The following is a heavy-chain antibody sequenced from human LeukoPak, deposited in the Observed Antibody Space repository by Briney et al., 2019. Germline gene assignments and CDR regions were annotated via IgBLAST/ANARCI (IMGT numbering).Heavy chain of an antibody. CDR3: STDPRLLIY. V-gene: IGHV3-11*01. CDR2: ISGSGSDI. J-gene: IGHJ4*01. Sequence: GGSLRLSCVVSGFGFSDSYMTWIRQTPGKGLEWLAYISGSGSDIYYADSVKGRFTISRDNAKNSLYLQMNSLRPDDTALYHCSTDPRLLIYWGHGTLVTVSS. D-gene: IGHD2-8*01. CDR1: GFGFSDSY.